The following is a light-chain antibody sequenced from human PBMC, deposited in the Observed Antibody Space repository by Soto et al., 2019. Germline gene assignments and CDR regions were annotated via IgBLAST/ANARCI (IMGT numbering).Light chain of an antibody. V-gene: IGKV1-5*03. CDR1: QSISSW. CDR2: KAS. CDR3: QHYVGFVWT. J-gene: IGKJ1*01. Sequence: DIQLTQSPSTLSASVGDRVSITCRASQSISSWLAWYQQKPGKAPKLLIYKASSLESGVPSRFSGSGSGTDFTLTISSLQPDDFATYYCQHYVGFVWTFGQGTKVEVK.